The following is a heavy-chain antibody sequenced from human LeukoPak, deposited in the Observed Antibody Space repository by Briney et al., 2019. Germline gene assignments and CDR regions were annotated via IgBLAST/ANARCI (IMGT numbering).Heavy chain of an antibody. J-gene: IGHJ4*02. V-gene: IGHV3-7*01. CDR2: IKQDGSEK. CDR3: ARDGGYSGYGIYHIDY. CDR1: GFTFSSYW. D-gene: IGHD5-12*01. Sequence: GGSLRLSCAASGFTFSSYWMSWVRQAPGKGLEWVASIKQDGSEKYYVDSVKGRFTISRDNAKNSLYLQMNSLRAEDTAVYYCARDGGYSGYGIYHIDYWGQGTLVTVSS.